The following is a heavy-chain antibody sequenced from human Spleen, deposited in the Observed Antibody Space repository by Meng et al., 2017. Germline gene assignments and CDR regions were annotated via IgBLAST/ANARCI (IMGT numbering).Heavy chain of an antibody. V-gene: IGHV4-4*02. CDR1: GASIATTNW. J-gene: IGHJ4*02. CDR3: VRIFDS. Sequence: QVQWKGSGPGLVEPSGTRSLTCAVSGASIATTNWWGWVRQPPGKGLEWIGEIHLGGRPNYSPSLKSRVTISVDKSNNELSLKLTSVTAADTAVYFCVRIFDSRAQGTLVTVSS. CDR2: IHLGGRP.